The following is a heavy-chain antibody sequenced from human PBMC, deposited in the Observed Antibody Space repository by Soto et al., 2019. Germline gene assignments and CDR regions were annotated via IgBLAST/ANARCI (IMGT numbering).Heavy chain of an antibody. Sequence: GGSLRLSCAASGFTFSSYGMHWVRQAPGKGLEWVAVIWYDGSNKYYADSVKGRFTISRDNSKNTLYLQMNSLRAEDTAVYYCAREGGSYGDYFDYWGQGTLVTVSS. D-gene: IGHD1-26*01. CDR3: AREGGSYGDYFDY. V-gene: IGHV3-33*01. CDR1: GFTFSSYG. J-gene: IGHJ4*02. CDR2: IWYDGSNK.